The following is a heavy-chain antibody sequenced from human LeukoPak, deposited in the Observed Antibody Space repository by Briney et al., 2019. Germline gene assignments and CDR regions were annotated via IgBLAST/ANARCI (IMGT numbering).Heavy chain of an antibody. CDR1: GFTFSSYG. Sequence: GGALRLSCAASGFTFSSYGMSWVRQAPGKGLEWVSAISGSGGSTYYADSVKGRFTISRDNSKNTLYLQMNSLKTEDTAVYYCTRLRRSFTSRVSLPYDAFDIWGQGTMVTVSS. J-gene: IGHJ3*02. D-gene: IGHD2-21*02. CDR2: ISGSGGST. V-gene: IGHV3-23*01. CDR3: TRLRRSFTSRVSLPYDAFDI.